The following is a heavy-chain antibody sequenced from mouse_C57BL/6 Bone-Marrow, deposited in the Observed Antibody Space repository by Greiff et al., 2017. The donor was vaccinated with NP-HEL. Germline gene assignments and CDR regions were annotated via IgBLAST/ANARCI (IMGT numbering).Heavy chain of an antibody. Sequence: QVQLKESGPGLVAPSQCLSITCTVSGFSLTSYAISWVRQPPGKGLEWLGVIWTGRGTNYNSALKSRMSISKDNSKSQVFLKMNSLQTDDTARYYCARNLYGSNRYWYFNVGGTGTTVTVSS. D-gene: IGHD1-1*01. J-gene: IGHJ1*03. CDR2: IWTGRGT. CDR3: ARNLYGSNRYWYFNV. CDR1: GFSLTSYA. V-gene: IGHV2-9-1*01.